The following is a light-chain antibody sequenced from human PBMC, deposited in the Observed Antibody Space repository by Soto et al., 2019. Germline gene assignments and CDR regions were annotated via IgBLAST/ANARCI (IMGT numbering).Light chain of an antibody. Sequence: EIQMTQFPSTLPAAVGDRVTITCRASQTIYSWLACYQQKPGEAPKLLIYDASTLQTGVPSRFTGSGSGTEFTLTISRLQPDDFATYYCQHYTGHLWTFGQGTKVDIK. CDR1: QTIYSW. J-gene: IGKJ1*01. CDR3: QHYTGHLWT. CDR2: DAS. V-gene: IGKV1-5*01.